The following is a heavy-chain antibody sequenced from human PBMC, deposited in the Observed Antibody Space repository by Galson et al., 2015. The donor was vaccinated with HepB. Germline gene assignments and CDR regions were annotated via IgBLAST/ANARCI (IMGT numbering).Heavy chain of an antibody. V-gene: IGHV3-73*01. Sequence: SLRLSCAASGFVFSGSAIHWVRQTSGKGLEWVGRIRSKASNYATAYAASLKGRFTISRDASKNTAYLHMKSLKTEDTAVYFCTRLVDLYGYSSSWGQGTLVTVSS. CDR2: IRSKASNYAT. J-gene: IGHJ4*02. CDR1: GFVFSGSA. CDR3: TRLVDLYGYSSS. D-gene: IGHD6-13*01.